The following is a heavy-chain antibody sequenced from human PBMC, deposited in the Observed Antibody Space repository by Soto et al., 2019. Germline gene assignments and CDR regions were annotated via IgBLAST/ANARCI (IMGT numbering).Heavy chain of an antibody. CDR2: INHSGST. D-gene: IGHD3-10*01. Sequence: PSETLSFTCAVYGGSFSGYYWSWIRQPPGKGLEWIGEINHSGSTNYNPSLKSRVTISVDTSKNQFSLKLSSVTAADTAVYYCAREENVLLWFGELTNWFDPWGQGTLVTVSS. CDR1: GGSFSGYY. J-gene: IGHJ5*02. V-gene: IGHV4-34*01. CDR3: AREENVLLWFGELTNWFDP.